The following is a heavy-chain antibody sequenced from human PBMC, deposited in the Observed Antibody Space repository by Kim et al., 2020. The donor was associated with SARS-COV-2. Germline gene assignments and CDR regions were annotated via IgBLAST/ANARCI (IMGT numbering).Heavy chain of an antibody. D-gene: IGHD1-26*01. J-gene: IGHJ4*02. V-gene: IGHV3-74*01. Sequence: PDSVKGRFTISRDTAKNTLYLQMTALRGEETAVYYCARDLLYSGSHETAKWGQGTLVSVSP. CDR3: ARDLLYSGSHETAK.